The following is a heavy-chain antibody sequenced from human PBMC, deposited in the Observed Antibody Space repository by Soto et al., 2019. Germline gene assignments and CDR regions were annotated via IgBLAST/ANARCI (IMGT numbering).Heavy chain of an antibody. V-gene: IGHV3-23*01. D-gene: IGHD2-15*01. Sequence: GGSLRLSCAASGFTFSSYAMSWVRQAPGKGLEWVSAISGSGGSTYYADSVKGRFTISRDNSKNTLCLQMNSLRAEDTAVYYCAKDTVGYCSGGSCYLLDYWGQGTLVTVSS. CDR1: GFTFSSYA. CDR2: ISGSGGST. J-gene: IGHJ4*02. CDR3: AKDTVGYCSGGSCYLLDY.